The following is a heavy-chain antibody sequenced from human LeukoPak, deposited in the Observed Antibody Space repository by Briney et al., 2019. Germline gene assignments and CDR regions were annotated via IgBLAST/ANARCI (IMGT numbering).Heavy chain of an antibody. D-gene: IGHD1-1*01. J-gene: IGHJ5*02. CDR1: GGSISSYY. Sequence: SETLSLTCTVSGGSISSYYWNWIRQPPGKGLEWIGYIYYSGSTNYNPSLMSRVSISVDTSKNQFSLKLSSVTAADMAMYYCAREGTSGTHLNWFDPWGQGTLVTVSS. V-gene: IGHV4-59*01. CDR2: IYYSGST. CDR3: AREGTSGTHLNWFDP.